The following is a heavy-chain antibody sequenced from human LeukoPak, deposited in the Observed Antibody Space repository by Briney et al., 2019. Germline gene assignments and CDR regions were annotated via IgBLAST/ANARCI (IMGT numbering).Heavy chain of an antibody. Sequence: GGSLRLSCAASGFTFSSYSMNWVRQAPGKGLEWVSSISSSSSYIFYADSVKGRFTISRDNAKNSLYLQMNSLRAEDAAVYYCASLTILGYCSGGSCYPHYYGMDVWGQGTTVTVSS. CDR1: GFTFSSYS. V-gene: IGHV3-21*01. J-gene: IGHJ6*02. CDR2: ISSSSSYI. CDR3: ASLTILGYCSGGSCYPHYYGMDV. D-gene: IGHD2-15*01.